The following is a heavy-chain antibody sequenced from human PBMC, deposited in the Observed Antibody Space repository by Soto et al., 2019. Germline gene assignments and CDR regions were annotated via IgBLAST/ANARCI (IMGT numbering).Heavy chain of an antibody. CDR3: ARDHYDSSGYYSHGYYYYYGMDV. CDR2: IIPIFGTA. J-gene: IGHJ6*02. CDR1: GGTFSSYA. Sequence: QVQLVQSGAEVKKPGSSVKVSCKASGGTFSSYAISWVRQAPGQGLVWMGGIIPIFGTANYAQKFQGRVTITADESTSTAYMELSSLRSEDTAVYYCARDHYDSSGYYSHGYYYYYGMDVWGQGTTVTVSS. V-gene: IGHV1-69*01. D-gene: IGHD3-22*01.